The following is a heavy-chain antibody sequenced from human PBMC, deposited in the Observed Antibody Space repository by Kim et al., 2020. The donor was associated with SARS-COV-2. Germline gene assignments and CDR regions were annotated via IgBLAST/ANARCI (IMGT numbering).Heavy chain of an antibody. D-gene: IGHD2-21*02. Sequence: PVKGTFTISRDNSKNTLYLQMNSLKTEDTAVYYCATDLGDYYGGDTWPGDWGQGTLVTVSS. V-gene: IGHV3-15*01. CDR3: ATDLGDYYGGDTWPGD. J-gene: IGHJ4*02.